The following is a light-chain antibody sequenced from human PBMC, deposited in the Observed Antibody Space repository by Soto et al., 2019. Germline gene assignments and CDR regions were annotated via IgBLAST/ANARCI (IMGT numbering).Light chain of an antibody. CDR3: NSYTSSTAYV. J-gene: IGLJ1*01. CDR1: SSDVGRYNY. V-gene: IGLV2-14*01. CDR2: EVS. Sequence: QSALTQPASVSGSPGQSITISCTGASSDVGRYNYVSWYQLHPGKAPKLIIYEVSNRPSGVSNRFSGSKSGNTGSLTISGLRAEDEADYYCNSYTSSTAYVFGTGTKVTVL.